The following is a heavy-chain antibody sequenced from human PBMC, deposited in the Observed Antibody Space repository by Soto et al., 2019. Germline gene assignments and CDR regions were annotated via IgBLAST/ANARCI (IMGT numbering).Heavy chain of an antibody. CDR2: ITYDGSSK. CDR3: AKEIRGSNDY. Sequence: QVQLVESGGGVVQPGRSLRLSCAASGFTFSTYGMHWVRQGPGKGLEWVAAITYDGSSKYYGDSVKGRFTISRDNSKNTVYLQVTSLRAEDTAVYYCAKEIRGSNDYWGQGILVTVSS. J-gene: IGHJ4*02. D-gene: IGHD1-26*01. CDR1: GFTFSTYG. V-gene: IGHV3-30*18.